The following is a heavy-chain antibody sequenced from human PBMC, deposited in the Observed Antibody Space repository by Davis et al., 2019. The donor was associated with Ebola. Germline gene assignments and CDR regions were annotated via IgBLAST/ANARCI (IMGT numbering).Heavy chain of an antibody. D-gene: IGHD3-16*01. V-gene: IGHV4-59*12. CDR1: GGSISSYY. CDR3: ARWGSHAVGMDV. Sequence: MPGGSLRLSCTVSGGSISSYYWSWIRQPPGKGLEWIGYIYYSGSTNYNPSLKSRVTISVDTSKNQFSLKLSSVTAADTAVYYCARWGSHAVGMDVWGQGTTVTVSS. CDR2: IYYSGST. J-gene: IGHJ6*02.